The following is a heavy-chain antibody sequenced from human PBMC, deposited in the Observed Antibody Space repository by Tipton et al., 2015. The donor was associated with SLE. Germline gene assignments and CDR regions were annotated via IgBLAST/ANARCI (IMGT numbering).Heavy chain of an antibody. D-gene: IGHD6-13*01. Sequence: LRLSCAVYGGSFSGYYWSWIRQPPGKGLEWIGEINHSGSTNYNPSLKSRVTISIDTSKNQFSLKLNSVSAPDTAVYYCVNFPGYWGQGTLVTVSS. J-gene: IGHJ4*02. CDR2: INHSGST. V-gene: IGHV4-34*01. CDR3: VNFPGY. CDR1: GGSFSGYY.